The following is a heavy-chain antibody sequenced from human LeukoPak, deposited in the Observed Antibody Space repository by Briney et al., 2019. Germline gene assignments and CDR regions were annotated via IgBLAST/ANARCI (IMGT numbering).Heavy chain of an antibody. J-gene: IGHJ4*02. D-gene: IGHD6-13*01. Sequence: SETLSLTCTVSGGSISSGSYYWSWIRQPPEKGLEWIGNIHRSGTTYYNPSLKSRDTISLDTSRKQFSLKLSSVTAADTAVYYCAKLVAAGTVHYFDSWGQGTLAAVSS. CDR3: AKLVAAGTVHYFDS. V-gene: IGHV4-39*07. CDR1: GGSISSGSYY. CDR2: IHRSGTT.